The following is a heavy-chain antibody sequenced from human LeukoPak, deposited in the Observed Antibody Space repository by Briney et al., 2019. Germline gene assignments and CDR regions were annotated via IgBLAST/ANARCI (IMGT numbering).Heavy chain of an antibody. D-gene: IGHD1-26*01. CDR1: GFTFSSYA. V-gene: IGHV3-23*01. CDR2: ISGSGGST. CDR3: AKGKRELSVYYFDY. J-gene: IGHJ4*02. Sequence: GGSLRLSCAASGFTFSSYAMSWVRQAPGKGLEWVSAISGSGGSTYYADSVKGRFTISRDNSKNTLYLQMNCLRAEDTAVYYCAKGKRELSVYYFDYWGQGTLVTVSS.